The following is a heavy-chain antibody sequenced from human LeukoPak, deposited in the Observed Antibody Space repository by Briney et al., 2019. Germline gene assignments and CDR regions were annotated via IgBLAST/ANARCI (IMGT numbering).Heavy chain of an antibody. V-gene: IGHV1-18*01. J-gene: IGHJ4*02. Sequence: ASVKLSCMASGYTFTSYGISWVRQAPGQGLEWMGWISAYTGNTNSAQKPQGRVTMTTDTSTSTAYMELSSLRSEDTAVYYGARVAWEGSYGGGYCYPFYYGGQGTRVTVSS. D-gene: IGHD2-21*02. CDR1: GYTFTSYG. CDR3: ARVAWEGSYGGGYCYPFYY. CDR2: ISAYTGNT.